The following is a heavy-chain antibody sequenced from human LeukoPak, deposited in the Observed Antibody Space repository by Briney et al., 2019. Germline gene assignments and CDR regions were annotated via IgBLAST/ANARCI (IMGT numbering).Heavy chain of an antibody. CDR3: ARDFLHLGG. CDR1: GFTFSSYW. Sequence: GGSLRLSCAASGFTFSSYWMHWVRQAPGKGLVWVSRIKTDGSNTNYADSVKGRFTISRDNSKNTLYPQMSSLRADDTAVYYCARDFLHLGGWGQGTMVTVSS. D-gene: IGHD3-16*01. J-gene: IGHJ3*01. CDR2: IKTDGSNT. V-gene: IGHV3-74*01.